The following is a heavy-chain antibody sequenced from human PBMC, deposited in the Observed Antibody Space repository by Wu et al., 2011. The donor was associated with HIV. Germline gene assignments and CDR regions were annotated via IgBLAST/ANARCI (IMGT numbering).Heavy chain of an antibody. CDR1: GYTFIGYY. Sequence: QVQLVQSGAEVKKPGASVKVSCKASGYTFIGYYLHWVRQAPGQGLEWMGWIIPNSDGTNYAQKFQGRVTMTRDTSISTVYMELRRLRFDDTAVYYCAFGQAATISDYYYMDV. CDR3: AFGQAATISDYYYMDV. CDR2: IIPNSDGT. D-gene: IGHD5-12*01. J-gene: IGHJ6*03. V-gene: IGHV1-2*02.